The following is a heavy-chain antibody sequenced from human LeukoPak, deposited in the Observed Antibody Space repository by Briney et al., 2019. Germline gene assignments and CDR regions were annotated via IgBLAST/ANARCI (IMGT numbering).Heavy chain of an antibody. Sequence: GSSVKVSCKTSGYTFTSYGLSWVRQAPGQGLEWMGCIITYNGNTYYSQKLQGRVTMTTDTSTSTVYMELRSLRSDDTAVYYCAKTTVTSEEYFYYYMDVWGKGTTVTVSS. CDR2: IITYNGNT. V-gene: IGHV1-18*01. CDR3: AKTTVTSEEYFYYYMDV. J-gene: IGHJ6*03. D-gene: IGHD4-17*01. CDR1: GYTFTSYG.